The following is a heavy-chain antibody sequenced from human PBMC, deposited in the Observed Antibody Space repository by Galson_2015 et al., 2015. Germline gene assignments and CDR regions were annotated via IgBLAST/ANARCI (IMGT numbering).Heavy chain of an antibody. CDR1: GFTFSTHA. Sequence: SLRLSCAASGFTFSTHAMNWVRQAPGKGLEWVSAISGAGGNTYYADSVKGRFTISRDNSKYTLFLQMNSLRAEDTAVYYCAYVPDYWGQGTLVTVSS. V-gene: IGHV3-23*01. J-gene: IGHJ4*02. CDR3: AYVPDY. D-gene: IGHD3-10*02. CDR2: ISGAGGNT.